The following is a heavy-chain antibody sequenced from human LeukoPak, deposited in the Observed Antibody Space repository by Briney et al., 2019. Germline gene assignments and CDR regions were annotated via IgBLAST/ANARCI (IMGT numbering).Heavy chain of an antibody. D-gene: IGHD5-24*01. Sequence: GGSLRLSCAASGFTFSSYSMNWARQAPGKGLEWVSSISSSSYIYYADSVKGRFTISRDNAKNSLYLQMNSLRAEDTAVYYCAREGGYNVDYWGQGTLVTVSS. CDR1: GFTFSSYS. J-gene: IGHJ4*02. V-gene: IGHV3-21*01. CDR3: AREGGYNVDY. CDR2: ISSSSYI.